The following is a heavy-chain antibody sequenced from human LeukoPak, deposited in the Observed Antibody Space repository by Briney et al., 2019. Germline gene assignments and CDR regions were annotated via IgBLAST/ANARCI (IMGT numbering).Heavy chain of an antibody. D-gene: IGHD3-22*01. CDR1: GFTFSSYW. CDR2: IKQDGSEK. J-gene: IGHJ4*02. V-gene: IGHV3-7*01. Sequence: QAGGSLRLSCAASGFTFSSYWTSWVRQAPGKGLEWVANIKQDGSEKYYVDSVKGRFTISRDNAKNSLYLQMNSLRAEDTAVYYCAAAMDSSGYYYFDYWGQGTLVTVSS. CDR3: AAAMDSSGYYYFDY.